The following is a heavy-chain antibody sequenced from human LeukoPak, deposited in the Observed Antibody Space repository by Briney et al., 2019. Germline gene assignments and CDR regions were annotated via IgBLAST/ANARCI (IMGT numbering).Heavy chain of an antibody. J-gene: IGHJ4*02. CDR1: GGSISSYY. D-gene: IGHD3-10*01. V-gene: IGHV4-4*09. CDR3: ARHKYGSGSYVDY. Sequence: PSETLSLTCTVSGGSISSYYWCWLRQPPGKGLEWIGYIYTSGSTNYNPSLKSRVTISVDTSKNQFSLKLSSVTAADTAVYYCARHKYGSGSYVDYWGQGTLVTVSS. CDR2: IYTSGST.